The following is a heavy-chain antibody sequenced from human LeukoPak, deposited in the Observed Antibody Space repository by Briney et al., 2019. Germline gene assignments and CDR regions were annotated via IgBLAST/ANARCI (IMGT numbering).Heavy chain of an antibody. J-gene: IGHJ4*02. CDR3: AKGYDSSGYYFNSHDY. D-gene: IGHD3-22*01. Sequence: GGSLRLSCAASGFTFSSYAMSWVRQAPGKGLEWVSTISGSGGNTYYADSVKGRFTISRDNSKNTLYLQTNSLRAEDTAVYYCAKGYDSSGYYFNSHDYWGQGTLVTVSS. CDR2: ISGSGGNT. CDR1: GFTFSSYA. V-gene: IGHV3-23*01.